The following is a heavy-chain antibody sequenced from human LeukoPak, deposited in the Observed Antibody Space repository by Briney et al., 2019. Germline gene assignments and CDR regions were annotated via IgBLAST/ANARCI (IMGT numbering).Heavy chain of an antibody. CDR2: IYYSGST. Sequence: SGTLSLTCTVSGGSISSGDYYWSWIRQPPGKGLEWIGYIYYSGSTYYSPSLKSRVTISVDTSKNQFSLKLSSVTAADTAVYYCARASGYQTNYFGYWGQGTLVTVSS. V-gene: IGHV4-30-4*01. CDR1: GGSISSGDYY. J-gene: IGHJ4*02. D-gene: IGHD3-22*01. CDR3: ARASGYQTNYFGY.